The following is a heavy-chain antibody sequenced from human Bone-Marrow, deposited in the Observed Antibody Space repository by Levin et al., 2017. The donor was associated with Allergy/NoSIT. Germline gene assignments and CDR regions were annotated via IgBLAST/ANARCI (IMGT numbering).Heavy chain of an antibody. CDR2: IVPIFGTP. V-gene: IGHV1-69*06. CDR1: GGTFNG. J-gene: IGHJ4*02. D-gene: IGHD3-16*02. CDR3: ARGRGLGDLSLG. Sequence: GASVKVSCTASGGTFNGIRWVRQAPGQGLEWMGGIVPIFGTPYHAQRFQGRVIFTADKSTSTAYMELSSLTSEDTGVYYCARGRGLGDLSLGWGQGTLVTVSS.